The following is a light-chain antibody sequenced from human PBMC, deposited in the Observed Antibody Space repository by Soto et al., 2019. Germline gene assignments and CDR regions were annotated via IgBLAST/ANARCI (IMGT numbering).Light chain of an antibody. CDR2: DVS. V-gene: IGLV2-14*03. J-gene: IGLJ1*01. CDR1: SSDVGGYNY. CDR3: SSYTSISSPLYV. Sequence: ALTQPASVSWSPGQSITISCTGTSSDVGGYNYVSWYQQYPGKAPKLMIYDVSYRPSGVSNRFSGSKSGNTASLTISGLQAEDEADYYCSSYTSISSPLYVFGTGTKVTVL.